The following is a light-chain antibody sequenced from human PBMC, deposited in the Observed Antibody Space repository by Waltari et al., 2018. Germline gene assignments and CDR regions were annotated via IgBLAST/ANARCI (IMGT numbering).Light chain of an antibody. CDR1: SSDVGGYNY. CDR2: DVS. J-gene: IGLJ2*01. CDR3: SSYTSGNTVI. Sequence: QSALTQPASVSGSPGQSITISCLGTSSDVGGYNYVSWYQQHPSKAPKVMIYDVSNRPSGVSNRFSGSKSGNTASLTISGLQAEDEADYYCSSYTSGNTVIFGGGTKLTVL. V-gene: IGLV2-14*03.